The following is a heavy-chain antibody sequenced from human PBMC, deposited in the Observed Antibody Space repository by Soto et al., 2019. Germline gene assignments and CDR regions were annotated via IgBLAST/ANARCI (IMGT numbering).Heavy chain of an antibody. V-gene: IGHV4-31*03. D-gene: IGHD4-4*01. CDR2: IYYSGST. CDR3: ARGRALYSNYDS. CDR1: GGSISSGDYF. Sequence: QVQLLESGPGLVKPSQSLYLTCTVSGGSISSGDYFWSWIRQYQGKGLEWIGYIYYSGSTYYNPSLKTRVTISLDTSKSQFSLKLSSMTAADTAVYYCARGRALYSNYDSWGQGTLVTVSS. J-gene: IGHJ5*01.